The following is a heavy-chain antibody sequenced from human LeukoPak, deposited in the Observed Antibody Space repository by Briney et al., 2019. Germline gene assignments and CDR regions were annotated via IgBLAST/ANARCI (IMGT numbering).Heavy chain of an antibody. V-gene: IGHV4-59*07. CDR1: GGSISSYY. CDR3: ARVGAPYSSSWYFSL. D-gene: IGHD6-13*01. J-gene: IGHJ4*02. CDR2: IYYSGST. Sequence: SDTLSLTCTVSGGSISSYYWSWIRQPPGKGLEWIGYIYYSGSTNYNPSLKSRVTISVDTSKNQFSLKLSSVTAADTAVYYCARVGAPYSSSWYFSLWGQGTLVTVSS.